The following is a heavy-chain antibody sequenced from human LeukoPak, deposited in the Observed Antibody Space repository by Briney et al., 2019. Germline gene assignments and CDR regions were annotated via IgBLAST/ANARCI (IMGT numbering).Heavy chain of an antibody. V-gene: IGHV3-30*18. J-gene: IGHJ4*02. CDR3: AKDGSSSWPVPTDY. Sequence: GGSLRLSCAASGFTFSSYGMHWVRQAPGKGLEWVAVISYDGSNKYYADSVKGRFTISRDNSKNTLYLQMNSLRAEDTAVYYCAKDGSSSWPVPTDYWGQGTLVTVSS. CDR1: GFTFSSYG. CDR2: ISYDGSNK. D-gene: IGHD6-13*01.